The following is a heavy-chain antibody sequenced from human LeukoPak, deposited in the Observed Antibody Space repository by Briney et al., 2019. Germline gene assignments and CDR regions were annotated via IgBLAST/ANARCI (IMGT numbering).Heavy chain of an antibody. D-gene: IGHD2-15*01. CDR2: IIPIFGTA. Sequence: GASVKVSFTASGGTFSSYAISWVRRAPGQGLEWMGGIIPIFGTANYAQKFQGRVTITADESTSTVYMELSSLRSEDTAVYYCARDHCSGGSCNWFDPWGQGTLVTVSS. V-gene: IGHV1-69*13. CDR3: ARDHCSGGSCNWFDP. J-gene: IGHJ5*02. CDR1: GGTFSSYA.